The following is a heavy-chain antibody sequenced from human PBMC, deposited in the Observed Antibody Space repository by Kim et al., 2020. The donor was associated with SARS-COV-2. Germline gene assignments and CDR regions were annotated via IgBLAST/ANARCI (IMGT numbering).Heavy chain of an antibody. Sequence: SETLSLTCAVYGGSFSGYYWSWIRQPPGKGLEWIGEINHSGSTNYNPSLKSRVTISVDTSKNQFSLKLSSVTAADTAVYYCARDRRYCSSTSCFAWFDPWGQGTLVTVSS. CDR2: INHSGST. J-gene: IGHJ5*02. D-gene: IGHD2-2*01. CDR1: GGSFSGYY. V-gene: IGHV4-34*01. CDR3: ARDRRYCSSTSCFAWFDP.